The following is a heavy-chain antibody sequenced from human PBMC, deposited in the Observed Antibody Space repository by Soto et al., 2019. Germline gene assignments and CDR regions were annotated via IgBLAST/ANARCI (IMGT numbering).Heavy chain of an antibody. CDR3: ARGSWDDVSGRYYMDV. CDR1: GDSVSSNSAG. J-gene: IGHJ6*03. D-gene: IGHD1-1*01. Sequence: QVQLQLSGPGLVTPSQTLSLTCAISGDSVSSNSAGCNWVRQTPSRGLEWLGRTYYRYKWYFIYPVSVESRITITPDTLKNQFSLQLSSVIPGDTAVYYCARGSWDDVSGRYYMDVWGKGTTVTVSS. CDR2: TYYRYKWYF. V-gene: IGHV6-1*01.